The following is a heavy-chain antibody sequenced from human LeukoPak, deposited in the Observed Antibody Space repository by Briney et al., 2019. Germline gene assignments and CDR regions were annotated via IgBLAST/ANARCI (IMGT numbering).Heavy chain of an antibody. J-gene: IGHJ5*02. Sequence: SETLSLTCTVSGGSISSYYWSWIRQPPGKGLEWIGYIYYSGSTNYNPSLKSRVTISVDTSKNQFSLKLSSVTAADTAVYYCPRVREMATIPWFDPWGQGTLVTVSS. CDR3: PRVREMATIPWFDP. CDR2: IYYSGST. V-gene: IGHV4-59*01. CDR1: GGSISSYY. D-gene: IGHD5-24*01.